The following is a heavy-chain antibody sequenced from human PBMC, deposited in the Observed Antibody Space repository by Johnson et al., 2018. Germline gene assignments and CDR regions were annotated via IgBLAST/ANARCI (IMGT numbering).Heavy chain of an antibody. CDR1: GFTFSSYG. D-gene: IGHD2-2*01. J-gene: IGHJ6*03. CDR2: IWYDGSNK. V-gene: IGHV3-33*01. Sequence: QLVESGGGVVQPGRSLRXSCXASGFTFSSYGMHWVRQAPGKGLEWVAVIWYDGSNKYYADSVKGRFTISRDNAQNSLYLQMNSLRAEDTAVYYCARVDCTSTNCYSYYYYYMDVWGKGTTVTVSS. CDR3: ARVDCTSTNCYSYYYYYMDV.